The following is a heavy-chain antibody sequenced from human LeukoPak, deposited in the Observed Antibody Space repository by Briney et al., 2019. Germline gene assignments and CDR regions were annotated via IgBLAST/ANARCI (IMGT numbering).Heavy chain of an antibody. CDR1: GGSISSYY. J-gene: IGHJ4*02. Sequence: PSETLSLTCTVSGGSISSYYWSWIRQPPGKGLEWIGYNYYSGSTNYNPSLKSRVTISVDTSKNQFSLKLSSVTAADTAVYYCARFRVITGYFDYWGQGTLVTVSS. CDR2: NYYSGST. D-gene: IGHD3-22*01. CDR3: ARFRVITGYFDY. V-gene: IGHV4-59*08.